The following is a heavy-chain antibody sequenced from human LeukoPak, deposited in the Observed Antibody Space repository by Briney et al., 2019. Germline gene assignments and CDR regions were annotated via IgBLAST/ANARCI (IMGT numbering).Heavy chain of an antibody. V-gene: IGHV1-24*01. CDR1: GYTPTELS. CDR3: ATVHVWGSYRYRTPDAFDI. J-gene: IGHJ3*02. Sequence: ASVKVSCKVSGYTPTELSMHWVRQAPGKGLEWMGGFDPEDGETIYAQKFQGRVTMTEDTSTDTAYMELSSLRSEDTAVYYCATVHVWGSYRYRTPDAFDIWGQGTMVTVSS. CDR2: FDPEDGET. D-gene: IGHD3-16*02.